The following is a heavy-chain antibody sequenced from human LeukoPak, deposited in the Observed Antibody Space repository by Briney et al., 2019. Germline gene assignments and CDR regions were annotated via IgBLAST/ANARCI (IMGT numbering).Heavy chain of an antibody. V-gene: IGHV3-30-3*01. J-gene: IGHJ4*02. CDR2: IPYDGSNK. CDR3: AKDLFYGGNSVDY. D-gene: IGHD4-23*01. CDR1: GFTFSRYA. Sequence: PGGSLRLSCAASGFTFSRYAMHWVRQAPGKGLEWVAGIPYDGSNKYYADSVKGRFTISRDNSRNTLYVQMNSLRAEDTAVYYCAKDLFYGGNSVDYWGQGTLVTVSS.